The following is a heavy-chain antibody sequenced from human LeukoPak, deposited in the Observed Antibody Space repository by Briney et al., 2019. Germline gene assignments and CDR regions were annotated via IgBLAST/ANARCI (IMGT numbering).Heavy chain of an antibody. D-gene: IGHD3-10*01. CDR3: ATAIRRPGIDY. J-gene: IGHJ4*02. V-gene: IGHV1-24*01. CDR2: FDPEDGET. Sequence: ASVKVSCKVSGYTLIELSIHWVRQAPGKGLDWMGGFDPEDGETIYAQKFQGRVTMTEDTSTDTAYTELSSLRSEDTAVYYCATAIRRPGIDYWGQGTLVTVSS. CDR1: GYTLIELS.